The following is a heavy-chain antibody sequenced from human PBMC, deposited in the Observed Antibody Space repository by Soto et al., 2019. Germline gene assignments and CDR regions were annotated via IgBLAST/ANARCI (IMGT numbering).Heavy chain of an antibody. V-gene: IGHV3-30-3*01. Sequence: PGGSLRLSCAASGFTFSSYAMHWVRQAPGKGLEWVAVISYDGSNKYYADSVKGRFTISRDNSKNTLYLQMNSLRAEDTAVYYCARDLRRRGFDWLLYYYYGMDVWGQGTTVTVSS. CDR3: ARDLRRRGFDWLLYYYYGMDV. D-gene: IGHD3-9*01. CDR1: GFTFSSYA. J-gene: IGHJ6*02. CDR2: ISYDGSNK.